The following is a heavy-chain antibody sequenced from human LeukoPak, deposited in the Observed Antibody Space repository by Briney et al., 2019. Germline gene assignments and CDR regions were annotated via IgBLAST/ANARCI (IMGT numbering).Heavy chain of an antibody. D-gene: IGHD3-22*01. CDR1: GFTFSSYS. V-gene: IGHV3-21*01. J-gene: IGHJ5*02. CDR2: ISSSSSYI. Sequence: PGGSLRLSCAASGFTFSSYSMNWVRQAPGKGLEWVSSISSSSSYIYYADSVKGRFTISRDNAKNSLYLQMNSLRAEDTAVYYCASSDYYDSSGYYSGHWFDPWGQGTLVTVFS. CDR3: ASSDYYDSSGYYSGHWFDP.